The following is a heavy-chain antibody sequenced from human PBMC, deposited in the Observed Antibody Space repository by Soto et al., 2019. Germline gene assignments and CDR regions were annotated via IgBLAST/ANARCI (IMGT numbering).Heavy chain of an antibody. CDR3: ARDGITLAGSFDY. V-gene: IGHV1-18*01. Sequence: QVPLVQSGAEVKKPGASVKVSCKASGYTFFNYGISWVRQAPGQGLEWMGWISAYNGNRNYAGKFQGRATMTTETSTSTAYMELRSLRPVDTAVYHCARDGITLAGSFDYWGEGSLVTISS. CDR2: ISAYNGNR. J-gene: IGHJ4*02. CDR1: GYTFFNYG. D-gene: IGHD6-19*01.